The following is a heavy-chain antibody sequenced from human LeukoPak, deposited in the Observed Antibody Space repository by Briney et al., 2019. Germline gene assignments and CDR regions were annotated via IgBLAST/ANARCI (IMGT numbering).Heavy chain of an antibody. Sequence: PGGSLRLSCAASGFTFSSYTMTWVRQAPGKGLEWVSSISGSGGSTYYADSVRGRFTISRDNSKNTLYLQMNSLRAEDTAVYYCARETSSGAFDIWGQGTMVTVSS. J-gene: IGHJ3*02. CDR2: ISGSGGST. D-gene: IGHD6-25*01. CDR3: ARETSSGAFDI. V-gene: IGHV3-23*01. CDR1: GFTFSSYT.